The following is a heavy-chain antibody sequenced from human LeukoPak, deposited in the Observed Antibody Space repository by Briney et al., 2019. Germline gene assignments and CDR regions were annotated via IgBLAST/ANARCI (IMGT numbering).Heavy chain of an antibody. D-gene: IGHD3-9*01. CDR3: ARGSDYDILTGYYSGSSPSFDY. J-gene: IGHJ4*02. CDR2: IYYSGST. V-gene: IGHV4-39*07. Sequence: SETLSLTCTVSGGSISSSSYYWGWIRQPPGKGLEWIGSIYYSGSTYYNPSLKSRVTISVDTSKNQFSLKLSSVTAADTAVYYCARGSDYDILTGYYSGSSPSFDYWGQGTLVTVSS. CDR1: GGSISSSSYY.